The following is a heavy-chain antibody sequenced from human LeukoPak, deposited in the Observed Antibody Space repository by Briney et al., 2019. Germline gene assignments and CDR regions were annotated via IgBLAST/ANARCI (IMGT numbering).Heavy chain of an antibody. V-gene: IGHV4-59*01. CDR3: AREYGDYVSRHYWYFDL. J-gene: IGHJ2*01. D-gene: IGHD4-17*01. CDR1: GGSISSYY. CDR2: IYYSGST. Sequence: SETLSLTCTASGGSISSYYWSWIRQPPGKGLEWIGYIYYSGSTNYNPPLKSRVTISVDTSKNQFSLKLSSVTAADTAVYYCAREYGDYVSRHYWYFDLWGRGTLVTVSS.